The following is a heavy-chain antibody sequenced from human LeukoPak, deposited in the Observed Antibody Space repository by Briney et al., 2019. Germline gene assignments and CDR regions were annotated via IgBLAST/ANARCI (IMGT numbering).Heavy chain of an antibody. V-gene: IGHV4-59*01. CDR1: GGSLSSYY. D-gene: IGHD1/OR15-1a*01. Sequence: TSETLSLTCTVSGGSLSSYYWSWIRQPPGKGLEWIGYIYYSGSTNYNPSLKSRVTISVDTSKNQFSLKLSSVTAADTAVYYCARENNQYYFDYWGQGTLVTVSS. CDR3: ARENNQYYFDY. CDR2: IYYSGST. J-gene: IGHJ4*02.